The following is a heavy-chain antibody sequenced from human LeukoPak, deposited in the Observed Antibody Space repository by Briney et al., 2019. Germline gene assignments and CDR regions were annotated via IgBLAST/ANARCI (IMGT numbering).Heavy chain of an antibody. J-gene: IGHJ4*02. CDR2: ISRSGGST. CDR1: GFTLGTYD. Sequence: GGSLRLSCAASGFTLGTYDMYWVRQAPGKGLECVSSISRSGGSTYYADSVKGRFTISRDNSKNTLYLQMSSLRADDTAVYYCSKKGQREDYGKPGWGQGTPVTVSS. D-gene: IGHD4-17*01. CDR3: SKKGQREDYGKPG. V-gene: IGHV3-23*01.